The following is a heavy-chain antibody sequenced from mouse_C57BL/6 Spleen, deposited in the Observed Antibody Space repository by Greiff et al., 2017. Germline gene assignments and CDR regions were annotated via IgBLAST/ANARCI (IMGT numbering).Heavy chain of an antibody. CDR2: ISSGSSTI. Sequence: EVKVVESGGGLVKPGGSLKLSCAASGFTFSDYGMHWVRQAPEKGLEWVAYISSGSSTIYYADTVKGRFTISRDNAKNTLFLQMTSLRSEDTAMYYCARCYSLRYYAMDYWGQGTSVTVSS. V-gene: IGHV5-17*01. D-gene: IGHD1-1*01. CDR1: GFTFSDYG. J-gene: IGHJ4*01. CDR3: ARCYSLRYYAMDY.